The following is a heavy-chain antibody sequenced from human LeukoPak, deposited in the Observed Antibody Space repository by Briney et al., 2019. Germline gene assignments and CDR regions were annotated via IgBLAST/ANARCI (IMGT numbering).Heavy chain of an antibody. CDR2: IYSGGNT. CDR3: AKGNWNYVDYYYGMDV. J-gene: IGHJ6*02. CDR1: GFTVSSNY. D-gene: IGHD1-7*01. V-gene: IGHV3-53*05. Sequence: GGSLRLSCAASGFTVSSNYMSWVRQAPGKGLEWVSIIYSGGNTYYADSVKARFTISRDNSKNTLYLQMNSLRAEDTAVYYCAKGNWNYVDYYYGMDVWGQGTTVTVSS.